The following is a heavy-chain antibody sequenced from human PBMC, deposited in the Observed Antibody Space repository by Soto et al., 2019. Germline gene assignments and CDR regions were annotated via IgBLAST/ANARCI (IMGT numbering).Heavy chain of an antibody. V-gene: IGHV2-5*01. Sequence: QITLKESGPTLVKPTQTLTLTCTFSGFSLTTPGAGVGWIRQPPGKALECLALIYWNDDKRYSPSLKSRLTITKDTSKNQVVLIMTNMDPGDTATYYCAHRGYGDYPRYNWFAPWGQGVPVIVSS. CDR3: AHRGYGDYPRYNWFAP. D-gene: IGHD4-17*01. J-gene: IGHJ5*02. CDR2: IYWNDDK. CDR1: GFSLTTPGAG.